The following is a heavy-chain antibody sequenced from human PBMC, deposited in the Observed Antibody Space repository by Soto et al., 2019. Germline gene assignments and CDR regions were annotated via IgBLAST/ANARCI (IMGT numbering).Heavy chain of an antibody. CDR2: IYYSGST. V-gene: IGHV4-31*03. D-gene: IGHD3-10*01. Sequence: QVQLQESGPGLVKPSQTLSLTCTVSGGSISSGGYYWSWIRQHPGKGLEWIGYIYYSGSTYYNPSLKIRVTISVDTSKNQFSLKLSSVTAADTAVYYCARGVTMVRGVIMTMGELAFWGQGTLVTVSS. J-gene: IGHJ4*02. CDR3: ARGVTMVRGVIMTMGELAF. CDR1: GGSISSGGYY.